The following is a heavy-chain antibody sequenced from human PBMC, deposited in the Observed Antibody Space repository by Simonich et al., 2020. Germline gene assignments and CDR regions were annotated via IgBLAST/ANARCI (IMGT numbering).Heavy chain of an antibody. J-gene: IGHJ3*02. CDR2: INPNSGGT. CDR1: GYTFTGYY. V-gene: IGHV1-2*02. CDR3: ARARLYSSSHAFDI. D-gene: IGHD6-6*01. Sequence: QVQLVQSVAEVKKPGASVKVSCKASGYTFTGYYMHWVRQAPGQGLEGMGWINPNSGGTNDAQKLQGRVTMTRDTSISTAYMELSRRRSDDTAVYYCARARLYSSSHAFDIWGQGTMVTVSS.